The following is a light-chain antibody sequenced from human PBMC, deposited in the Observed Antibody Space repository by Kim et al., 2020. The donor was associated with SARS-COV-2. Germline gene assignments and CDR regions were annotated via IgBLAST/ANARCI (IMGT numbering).Light chain of an antibody. CDR2: RND. V-gene: IGLV1-47*01. J-gene: IGLJ1*01. Sequence: GQRVTISCTGSTSNIGSQYVYWYQQLPGTAPELLISRNDQRPSGVPDRFSGSKSGTSASLAISGLRSEDETDYYCAAWDDSLYGYVFGAGTKVTVL. CDR1: TSNIGSQY. CDR3: AAWDDSLYGYV.